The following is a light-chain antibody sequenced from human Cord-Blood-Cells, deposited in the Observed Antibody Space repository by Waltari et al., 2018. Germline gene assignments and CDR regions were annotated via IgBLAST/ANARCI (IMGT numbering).Light chain of an antibody. CDR3: CSYAGSSTWV. V-gene: IGLV2-23*01. CDR2: SGS. CDR1: SSDVGGYNL. Sequence: QSALTQSASVSGSPGQSITISCTGTSSDVGGYNLVSWYQQHPGKAPKLLIYSGSQRPSWVSNRCSGSKSGNTASLTISGLQAEDEADYYCCSYAGSSTWVFGGGTKLTVL. J-gene: IGLJ3*02.